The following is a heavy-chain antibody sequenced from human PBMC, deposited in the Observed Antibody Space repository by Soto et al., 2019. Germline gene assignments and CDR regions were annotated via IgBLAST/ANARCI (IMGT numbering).Heavy chain of an antibody. J-gene: IGHJ5*02. D-gene: IGHD2-2*01. CDR2: ISAYTDTP. V-gene: IGHV1-18*01. CDR1: GYTFTNFG. CDR3: ARVIPGVEVWFDP. Sequence: ASVKVSCKASGYTFTNFGVTWVRRAPGQRLEWMGWISAYTDTPNYAQKFQGRVTMTIDTSTSTAYMDLRSLTSDDPAVYSCARVIPGVEVWFDPWGQGTLVTVSS.